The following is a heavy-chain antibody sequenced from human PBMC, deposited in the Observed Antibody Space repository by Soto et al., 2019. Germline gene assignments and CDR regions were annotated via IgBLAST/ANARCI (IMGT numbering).Heavy chain of an antibody. J-gene: IGHJ4*02. V-gene: IGHV3-30-3*01. CDR3: ARAQYILAAVTNDY. D-gene: IGHD4-4*01. Sequence: QVQLVESGGGVVQPGRSLRLSCAASGFTFSSYAMHWVRQAPGKGLEWVAVISYDGSNKYYADSVKGRFTISRDNSKNTLYLQMNSLRAEDTAVYYWARAQYILAAVTNDYWGQGTLVTVSS. CDR2: ISYDGSNK. CDR1: GFTFSSYA.